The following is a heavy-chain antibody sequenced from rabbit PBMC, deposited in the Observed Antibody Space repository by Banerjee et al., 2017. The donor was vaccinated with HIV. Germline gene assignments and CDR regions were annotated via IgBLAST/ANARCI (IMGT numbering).Heavy chain of an antibody. D-gene: IGHD1-1*01. CDR1: GFSFSSSYY. J-gene: IGHJ4*01. CDR3: ARLYASSSGYDL. CDR2: IYAGSSGST. Sequence: QSLEESGGDLVKPGASLTLTCTASGFSFSSSYYMCWVRQAPGKGLEWIACIYAGSSGSTYYASWAKGRFTISKTSSTTVTLQMTSLTAADTATYFCARLYASSSGYDLWGPGTLVTV. V-gene: IGHV1S40*01.